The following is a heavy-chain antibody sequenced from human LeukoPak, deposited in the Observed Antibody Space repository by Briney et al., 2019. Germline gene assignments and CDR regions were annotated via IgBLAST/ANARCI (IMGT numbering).Heavy chain of an antibody. CDR2: ISWNSDST. Sequence: PGGSLRLSCEGSGFTFGDYGMSWVRHAPGKGPEWVAGISWNSDSTGYPDSVKGRFTISRDNAKNSLYLQMNSLRVEDTALYYCARDRRGITGTEWFDPWAREPRSPSPQ. CDR3: ARDRRGITGTEWFDP. CDR1: GFTFGDYG. D-gene: IGHD1-20*01. V-gene: IGHV3-20*04. J-gene: IGHJ5*02.